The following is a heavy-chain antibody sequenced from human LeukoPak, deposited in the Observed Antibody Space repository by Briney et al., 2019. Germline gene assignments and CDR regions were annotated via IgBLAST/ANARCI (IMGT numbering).Heavy chain of an antibody. D-gene: IGHD2-21*02. V-gene: IGHV3-23*01. CDR1: GFTFSSYA. CDR3: AKEARGLGDTEALLYFDY. CDR2: ISGSGGST. Sequence: QAGGSLRLSCAASGFTFSSYAMSWVRQAPGKGLECVSAISGSGGSTYYADSVKGRFTISRDNSKNTLYLQMNSLRAEDTAVYYCAKEARGLGDTEALLYFDYWGQGTLVTVSS. J-gene: IGHJ4*02.